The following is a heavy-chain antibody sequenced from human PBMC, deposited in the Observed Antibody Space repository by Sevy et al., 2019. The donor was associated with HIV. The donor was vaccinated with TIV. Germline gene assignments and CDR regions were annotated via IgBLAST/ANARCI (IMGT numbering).Heavy chain of an antibody. J-gene: IGHJ3*02. D-gene: IGHD3-22*01. Sequence: GGSLRLSCAASGFTFSSYAMSWVRQAPGKGLEWVSAISGSGGSTYYVDSVKGRFTISRDNSKNTLYLQMNSLRAEDTAVYYCAKGASITMIVVVILGGDAFDIWGQGTMVTVSS. CDR1: GFTFSSYA. V-gene: IGHV3-23*01. CDR3: AKGASITMIVVVILGGDAFDI. CDR2: ISGSGGST.